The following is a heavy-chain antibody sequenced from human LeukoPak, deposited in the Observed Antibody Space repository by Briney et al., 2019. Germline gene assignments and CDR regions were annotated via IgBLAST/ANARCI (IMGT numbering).Heavy chain of an antibody. CDR2: INPNSGGT. J-gene: IGHJ5*02. CDR1: GYTFTGYY. Sequence: ASVKVSCKASGYTFTGYYMHWVRQAPGQGLEWMGWINPNSGGTNYAQKFQGRVTMTRDTSISTAYMELSRLRSDDTAVYYCARDKVLMVRGAHWFDPWGQGTLVTVSS. CDR3: ARDKVLMVRGAHWFDP. D-gene: IGHD3-10*01. V-gene: IGHV1-2*02.